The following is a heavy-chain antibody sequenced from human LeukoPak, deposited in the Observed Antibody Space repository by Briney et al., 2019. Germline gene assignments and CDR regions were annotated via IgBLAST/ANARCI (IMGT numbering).Heavy chain of an antibody. D-gene: IGHD3-22*01. CDR3: AKDPPRYYYDSSGYPDY. V-gene: IGHV3-23*01. Sequence: HSGGSLRLSCAASGFTFSSYWMSWVRQAPGKGLEWVSAISGSGGSTYYADSVKGRFTISRDNSKNTLYLQMNSLRAEDTAVYYCAKDPPRYYYDSSGYPDYWGQGTLVTVSS. J-gene: IGHJ4*02. CDR1: GFTFSSYW. CDR2: ISGSGGST.